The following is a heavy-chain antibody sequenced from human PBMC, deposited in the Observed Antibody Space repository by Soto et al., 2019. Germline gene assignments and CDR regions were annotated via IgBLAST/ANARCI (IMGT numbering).Heavy chain of an antibody. D-gene: IGHD6-13*01. CDR2: IYYSGST. CDR1: GGSISSGGYY. J-gene: IGHJ5*02. CDR3: ARGTFNSSSWSRNWFDP. Sequence: SETLSLTCTVSGGSISSGGYYWSWIRQHPGKGLEWIGYIYYSGSTYYNPSLKSRVTISVDTSKNQFSLKLSSVTAADTAVYYWARGTFNSSSWSRNWFDPWGQGTLVTVSS. V-gene: IGHV4-31*03.